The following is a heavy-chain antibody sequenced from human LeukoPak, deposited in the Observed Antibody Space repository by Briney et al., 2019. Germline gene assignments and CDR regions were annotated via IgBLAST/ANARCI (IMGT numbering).Heavy chain of an antibody. CDR3: ARNSRVFEGGGFDP. J-gene: IGHJ5*02. CDR1: GGSFSGYY. D-gene: IGHD6-13*01. V-gene: IGHV4-34*01. Sequence: PSETLSLTCAVYGGSFSGYYWSWIRQPPGKGLEWIGEINHSGSTNYNPSLKSRVTISVDTSKNQFSLKLSSVTAADTAVYYCARNSRVFEGGGFDPWGQGTLVTVSS. CDR2: INHSGST.